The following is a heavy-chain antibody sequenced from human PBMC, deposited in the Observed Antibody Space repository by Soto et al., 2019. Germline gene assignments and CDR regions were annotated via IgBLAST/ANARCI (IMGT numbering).Heavy chain of an antibody. D-gene: IGHD3-22*01. V-gene: IGHV3-30-3*01. CDR2: MSYDGSDK. CDR1: GFTFSSYT. J-gene: IGHJ4*02. CDR3: ARDPRGYYYYDGSGYYN. Sequence: QVQLVESGGGVVQPGRSLRLSCAASGFTFSSYTMHWVRQAPGKGLEWVAVMSYDGSDKYYADSVKGRFTISRDNSKNTLYLQMTSLRPEDTAVYYCARDPRGYYYYDGSGYYNWGQGTLVTVSS.